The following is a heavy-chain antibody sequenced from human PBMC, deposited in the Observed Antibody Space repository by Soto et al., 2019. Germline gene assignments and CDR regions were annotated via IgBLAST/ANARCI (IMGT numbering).Heavy chain of an antibody. V-gene: IGHV1-69*13. CDR1: GGTFSSYA. CDR3: ARDATVNDYYYYGMDV. D-gene: IGHD4-4*01. CDR2: IIPIFGTA. J-gene: IGHJ6*02. Sequence: ASVKVSCKASGGTFSSYAISWVRQAPGQGLEWMGGIIPIFGTANYAQKFQGRVTITADESTSTAYMELSSLRSEDTAVYYCARDATVNDYYYYGMDVWGQGTTVTV.